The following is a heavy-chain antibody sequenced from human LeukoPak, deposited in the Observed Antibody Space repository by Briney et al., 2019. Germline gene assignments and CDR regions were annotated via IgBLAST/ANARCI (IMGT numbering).Heavy chain of an antibody. J-gene: IGHJ4*02. V-gene: IGHV3-74*01. CDR3: ARVVETHFEY. Sequence: GGSLRLSCAASGFTFSSYWMHWVRQAPGKGLVWVSRIKSDGGTTTYADSVKGRFTISRDNAKNTLYLQMNSLRAEDTAVYYCARVVETHFEYWGQGTLVTVSS. D-gene: IGHD5-18*01. CDR1: GFTFSSYW. CDR2: IKSDGGTT.